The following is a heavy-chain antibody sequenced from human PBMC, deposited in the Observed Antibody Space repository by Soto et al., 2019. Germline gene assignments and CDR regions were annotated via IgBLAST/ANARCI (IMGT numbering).Heavy chain of an antibody. J-gene: IGHJ6*02. CDR3: ARVVGGYYYGMDV. CDR1: GGSISSSNW. Sequence: QVQLQESGPGLVKPSGTLSLTCAVSGGSISSSNWWSWVRQPPGKGLEWIGEIYHSGSTTYNPSLNSRVTISVDNSKNQFSLKLSSVTAADTAVYYCARVVGGYYYGMDVWGQGTTVTVSS. CDR2: IYHSGST. V-gene: IGHV4-4*02. D-gene: IGHD2-2*01.